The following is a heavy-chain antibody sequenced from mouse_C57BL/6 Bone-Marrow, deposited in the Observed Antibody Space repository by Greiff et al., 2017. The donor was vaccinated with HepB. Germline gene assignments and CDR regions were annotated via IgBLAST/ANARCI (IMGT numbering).Heavy chain of an antibody. V-gene: IGHV1-34*01. CDR3: ARFGIVYGNYVGFAY. Sequence: EVQLQQSGPELVKPGASVKMSCKASGYTFTDYYMHWVKQSHGKSLECIGYIYHNNGGNGYNQKFKGKATLTVDKSSRTAYMELRRLTSEDSAVYYCARFGIVYGNYVGFAYWGQGTLVTVSA. CDR2: IYHNNGGN. D-gene: IGHD2-10*02. CDR1: GYTFTDYY. J-gene: IGHJ3*01.